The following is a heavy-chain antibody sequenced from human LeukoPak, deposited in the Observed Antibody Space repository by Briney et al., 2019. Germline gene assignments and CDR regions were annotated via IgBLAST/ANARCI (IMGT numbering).Heavy chain of an antibody. V-gene: IGHV4-59*08. J-gene: IGHJ4*02. Sequence: KPSETLSLTCTVSGGSISSYYWSWIRQPPGKGLEWIGYIYYSGSTNYNPSLKSRVTISVDTSKNQFSLKVNSVTAADTAVYYCARHRTSGWGLDYWGQGALVTVSS. CDR1: GGSISSYY. D-gene: IGHD6-19*01. CDR3: ARHRTSGWGLDY. CDR2: IYYSGST.